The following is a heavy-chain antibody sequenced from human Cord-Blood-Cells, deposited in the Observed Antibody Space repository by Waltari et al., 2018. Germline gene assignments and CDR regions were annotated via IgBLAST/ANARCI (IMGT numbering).Heavy chain of an antibody. CDR3: ARLNVPFYYDSSGYYYFDY. CDR1: GGSISSRRYY. V-gene: IGHV4-39*07. Sequence: QLQLQESGPGLVTPSETLSLTCTVSGGSISSRRYYWGWIRQPPGQGLEWIGSIYYSGSTYYNPSLKSRVTISVDTSKNQFSLKLSSVTAADTAVYYCARLNVPFYYDSSGYYYFDYWGQGTLVTVSS. D-gene: IGHD3-22*01. J-gene: IGHJ4*02. CDR2: IYYSGST.